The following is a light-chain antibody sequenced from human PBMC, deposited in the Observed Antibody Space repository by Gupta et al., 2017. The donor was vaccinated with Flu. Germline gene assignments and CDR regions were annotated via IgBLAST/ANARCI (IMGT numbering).Light chain of an antibody. CDR2: DVS. CDR3: SSYTRSNTWV. J-gene: IGLJ3*02. Sequence: SVTLSTPGTTSDGGGYDRVSCYQQPPANAPQLIIFDVSSRSSGVPRRFGGNRSGNAASLTIARLEDEDAADYYWSSYTRSNTWVFGRGTKLTVI. V-gene: IGLV2-18*02. CDR1: TSDGGGYDR.